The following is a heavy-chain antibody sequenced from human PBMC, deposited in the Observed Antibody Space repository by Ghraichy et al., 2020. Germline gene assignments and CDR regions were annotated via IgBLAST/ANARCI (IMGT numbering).Heavy chain of an antibody. V-gene: IGHV4-59*01. Sequence: SETLSLTCTVSGGSISSYYWSWIRQPPGKGLEWIGYIYYSGSTNYNPSLKSRVTISVDTSKNQFSPKLSFVTAADTAVYYCARGWGYYGSGRAPSYYYYYGMDVWGQGTTVTVSS. D-gene: IGHD3-10*01. J-gene: IGHJ6*02. CDR2: IYYSGST. CDR1: GGSISSYY. CDR3: ARGWGYYGSGRAPSYYYYYGMDV.